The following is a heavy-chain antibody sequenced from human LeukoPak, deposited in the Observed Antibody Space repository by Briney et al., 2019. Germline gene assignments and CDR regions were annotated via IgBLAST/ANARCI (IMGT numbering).Heavy chain of an antibody. Sequence: GGSLRLSCAASGFTFSSYAMSWVRQAPGKGLEWVSAISGSGGSTYYADSVKGRFTISRDNSKNTLYLQMNSLRAEDTALYYCASGPLSGSYFDYWGQGTLVTVSS. CDR3: ASGPLSGSYFDY. CDR1: GFTFSSYA. V-gene: IGHV3-23*01. D-gene: IGHD1-26*01. J-gene: IGHJ4*02. CDR2: ISGSGGST.